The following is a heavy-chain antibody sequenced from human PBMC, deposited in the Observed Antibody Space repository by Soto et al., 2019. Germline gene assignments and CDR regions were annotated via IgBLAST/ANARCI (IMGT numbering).Heavy chain of an antibody. D-gene: IGHD3-3*01. J-gene: IGHJ6*03. CDR3: ARHSEGYDFWSGYYPSGGHYMDV. CDR1: GYSFTSYW. CDR2: IYPGDSDT. Sequence: GESLKISCKGSGYSFTSYWIGWVRQMPGKGLEWMGIIYPGDSDTRYSPSFQGQVTISADKSISTAYLQWSSLKASDTAMYYCARHSEGYDFWSGYYPSGGHYMDVWGKGTTVTVSS. V-gene: IGHV5-51*01.